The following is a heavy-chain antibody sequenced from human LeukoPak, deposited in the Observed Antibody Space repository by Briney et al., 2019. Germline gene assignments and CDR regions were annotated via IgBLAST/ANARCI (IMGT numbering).Heavy chain of an antibody. CDR3: ARGQYSTFDV. D-gene: IGHD4-11*01. V-gene: IGHV6-1*01. J-gene: IGHJ3*01. Sequence: SQTLSLTCAISGDSVSSNSVAWNWIRQSPSRGLEWLGRTYRRSTYYAVSLRGRITISPDTSNNQFSLHLNSVTPEDTAVYYCARGQYSTFDVWGQGTLVTVPS. CDR1: GDSVSSNSVA. CDR2: TYRRST.